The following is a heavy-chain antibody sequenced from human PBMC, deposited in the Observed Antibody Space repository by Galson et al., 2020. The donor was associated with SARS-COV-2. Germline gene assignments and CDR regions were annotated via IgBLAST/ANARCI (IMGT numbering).Heavy chain of an antibody. CDR3: ARDRRDWTFYYDSGGRGLDY. CDR2: INPNSGGT. D-gene: IGHD3-22*01. J-gene: IGHJ4*02. CDR1: GYTFNGNY. Sequence: ASVKVSFKASGYTFNGNYIHWVRHAPGQGREWMGWINPNSGGTKYEQRFQGSVTMIRDTYISTAYMEVTRLRSDDTAVYYCARDRRDWTFYYDSGGRGLDYWGQGTLVTVSS. V-gene: IGHV1-2*02.